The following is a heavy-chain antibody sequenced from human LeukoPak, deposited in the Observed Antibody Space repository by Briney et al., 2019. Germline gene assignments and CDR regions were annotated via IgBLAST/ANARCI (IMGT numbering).Heavy chain of an antibody. J-gene: IGHJ4*02. V-gene: IGHV4-31*03. CDR1: GGSISSGGYY. Sequence: SETLSLTCTVSGGSISSGGYYWRWIRQHPGKGLEWIGYIDYSGSTYYNPSLKSRVTISVDTSKNQFSLKLSSVTAADTAVYYCARVSGDGYNRYYFDYWGQGTLVTVSS. CDR2: IDYSGST. CDR3: ARVSGDGYNRYYFDY. D-gene: IGHD5-24*01.